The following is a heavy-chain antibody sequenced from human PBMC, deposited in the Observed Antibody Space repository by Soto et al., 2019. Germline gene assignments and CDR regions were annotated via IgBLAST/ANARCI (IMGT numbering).Heavy chain of an antibody. J-gene: IGHJ4*02. CDR1: GFTFSEFA. D-gene: IGHD4-17*01. CDR2: IRSKGNSYAT. V-gene: IGHV3-73*01. CDR3: ASYDYGDYVIDY. Sequence: EVQLVESGGGLVQPGGSLKLSCAASGFTFSEFAMHWVRQASGKGLEWVGRIRSKGNSYATGYAASVKGRFTISRDDSKNTAYLQMNSLKTEDTAVYYCASYDYGDYVIDYWGLGTLVTVSS.